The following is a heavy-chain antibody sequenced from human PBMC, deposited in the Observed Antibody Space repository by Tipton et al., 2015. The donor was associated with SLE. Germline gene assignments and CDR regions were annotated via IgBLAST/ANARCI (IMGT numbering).Heavy chain of an antibody. CDR3: AREPRSGYHEY. J-gene: IGHJ4*02. CDR2: INHSGST. Sequence: TLSLTCTVSGGSISSSGYYWSWIRQPPGKGLEWIGEINHSGSTNYNPSLKSRVTISVDTSKNQFSLKLSSVTAADTAVYYCAREPRSGYHEYWGQGTLVIVSS. D-gene: IGHD3-3*01. CDR1: GGSISSSGYY. V-gene: IGHV4-39*07.